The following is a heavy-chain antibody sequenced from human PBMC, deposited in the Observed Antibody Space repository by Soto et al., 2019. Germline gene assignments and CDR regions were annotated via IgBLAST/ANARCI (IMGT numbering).Heavy chain of an antibody. Sequence: EVQLVESGGGLVQPGRSLRLSCAASGFTFDDYAMHWVRQAPGKGLEWVSGISWNSGSIGYADSVKGRFTISRDNAKNSLYLQMNSLRAEDTALYYCAKGPIPSQHYYYYYMDVWGKGTTVTASS. CDR2: ISWNSGSI. CDR1: GFTFDDYA. CDR3: AKGPIPSQHYYYYYMDV. V-gene: IGHV3-9*01. J-gene: IGHJ6*03.